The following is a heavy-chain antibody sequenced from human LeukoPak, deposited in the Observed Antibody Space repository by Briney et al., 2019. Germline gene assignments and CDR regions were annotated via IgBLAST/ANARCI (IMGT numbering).Heavy chain of an antibody. Sequence: GSLRLSCAAPGFTFSSYAMSWIRQPPGKGLEWIGYIYYSGSTNYNPSLKSRVTISVDTSKNQFSLKLSSVTAADTAVYYCARALRATRLIDYWGQGTLVTVSS. CDR1: GFTFSSYA. V-gene: IGHV4-59*01. CDR2: IYYSGST. J-gene: IGHJ4*02. CDR3: ARALRATRLIDY. D-gene: IGHD1-26*01.